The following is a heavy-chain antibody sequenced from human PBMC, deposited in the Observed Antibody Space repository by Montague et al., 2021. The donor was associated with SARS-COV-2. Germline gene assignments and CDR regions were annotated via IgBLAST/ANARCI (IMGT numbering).Heavy chain of an antibody. J-gene: IGHJ4*02. D-gene: IGHD3-10*01. CDR2: IYPSGGT. CDR1: GYSISSGYY. CDR3: ARWYYGSGSYPH. V-gene: IGHV4-38-2*01. Sequence: SETLSLTCSVSGYSISSGYYWGWIRQPPGKGLEWIGNIYPSGGTYYSPSLKSRVTVSVDTSKNQFSLRLSSVTAADTAVYYCARWYYGSGSYPHWGQGTLVTVSS.